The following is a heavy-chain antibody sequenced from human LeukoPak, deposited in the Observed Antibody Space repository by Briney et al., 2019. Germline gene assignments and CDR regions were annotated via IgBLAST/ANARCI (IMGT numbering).Heavy chain of an antibody. CDR3: AKGLRWSLYY. D-gene: IGHD4-23*01. CDR1: GFHFSSYG. CDR2: ISYDGSNK. Sequence: RSLRLPWAAPGFHFSSYGMEWVRPGSGKGPEWVAVISYDGSNKYYADSVKGRFTISRDNSKNTLYLQMNSLRAEDTAVYYCAKGLRWSLYYWGQGTLVTVSS. J-gene: IGHJ4*02. V-gene: IGHV3-30*18.